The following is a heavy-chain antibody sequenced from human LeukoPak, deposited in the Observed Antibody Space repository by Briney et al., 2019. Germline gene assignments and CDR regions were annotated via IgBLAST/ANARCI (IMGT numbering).Heavy chain of an antibody. CDR1: GYTIVSYG. Sequence: ASVKVSCKAAGYTIVSYGISWVRQAPGQGLEWMGWISGYNGNTNYAQKFQGRVTMTTETSTSTIYMELRRLRYDDTAVYYCARDRDPYYYDSSGYDDHWGQGTLVTVSS. CDR2: ISGYNGNT. D-gene: IGHD3-22*01. J-gene: IGHJ4*02. V-gene: IGHV1-18*01. CDR3: ARDRDPYYYDSSGYDDH.